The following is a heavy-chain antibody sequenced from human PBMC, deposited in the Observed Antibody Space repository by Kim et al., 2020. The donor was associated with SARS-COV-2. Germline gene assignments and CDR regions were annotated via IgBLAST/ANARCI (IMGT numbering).Heavy chain of an antibody. Sequence: GGSLRLSCVASGFTFSSYGMSWVRQAPGKGLKWVANIKEDGSEKYYVDSVKGRFTISRDNAKNSLYLEMNSLRPEDTAVYYCTFGGFYWGQGTLVT. V-gene: IGHV3-7*01. D-gene: IGHD3-16*01. J-gene: IGHJ4*02. CDR2: IKEDGSEK. CDR1: GFTFSSYG. CDR3: TFGGFY.